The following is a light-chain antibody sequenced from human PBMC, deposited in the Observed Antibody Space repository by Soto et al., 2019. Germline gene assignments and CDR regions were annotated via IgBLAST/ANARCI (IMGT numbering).Light chain of an antibody. J-gene: IGKJ1*01. CDR3: QKYNSAPWT. Sequence: TQMTQSPSSLSASVGDRVTITCRASLGSSDYLAWYQQKPGKVPRLLIYAASTLHSGVPSRFSGSGSGTDFTLTISSLQPEDVATYYCQKYNSAPWTFGQGTKVDIK. V-gene: IGKV1-27*01. CDR2: AAS. CDR1: LGSSDY.